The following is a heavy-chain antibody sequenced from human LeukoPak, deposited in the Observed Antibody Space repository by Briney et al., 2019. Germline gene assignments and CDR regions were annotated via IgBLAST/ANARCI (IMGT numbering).Heavy chain of an antibody. Sequence: PSETLSLTCTVSGGSISTYYWSWIRQPPGKGLEWVGYIYYSGSANYNPSLKSRVTISVDTSKNQFSLKLSSVTAADTAVYYCARSYGSGNYFDYWGQGTLVTVSS. V-gene: IGHV4-59*01. CDR2: IYYSGSA. CDR3: ARSYGSGNYFDY. CDR1: GGSISTYY. D-gene: IGHD3-10*01. J-gene: IGHJ4*02.